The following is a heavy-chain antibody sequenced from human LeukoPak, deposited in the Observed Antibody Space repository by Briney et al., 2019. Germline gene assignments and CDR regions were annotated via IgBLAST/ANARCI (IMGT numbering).Heavy chain of an antibody. D-gene: IGHD3-22*01. CDR3: AKDGLGYYYDSSGRDAFDI. J-gene: IGHJ3*02. CDR2: ISYDGSNK. CDR1: GFTFSSYG. V-gene: IGHV3-30*18. Sequence: GGSLRLSCAASGFTFSSYGMHWVRQAPGKGLEWVAVISYDGSNKYYADSVKGRFTISRDNSKNTLYLQMNSLRAEDTAVYYCAKDGLGYYYDSSGRDAFDIWGQGPMVTVSS.